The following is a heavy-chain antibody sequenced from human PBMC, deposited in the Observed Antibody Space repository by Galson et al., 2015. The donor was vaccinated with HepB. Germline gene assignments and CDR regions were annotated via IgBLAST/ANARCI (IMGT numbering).Heavy chain of an antibody. Sequence: ETLSLTCTVSGGSISSYYWSWIRQPPGKGLEWIGYIYYSGSTNYNPSLKSRVTISVDTSKKQFSLKLSSVTAADTAMYYCARVVSGSYLDYWGQGTLVTVSS. D-gene: IGHD1-26*01. CDR2: IYYSGST. CDR3: ARVVSGSYLDY. J-gene: IGHJ4*02. V-gene: IGHV4-59*01. CDR1: GGSISSYY.